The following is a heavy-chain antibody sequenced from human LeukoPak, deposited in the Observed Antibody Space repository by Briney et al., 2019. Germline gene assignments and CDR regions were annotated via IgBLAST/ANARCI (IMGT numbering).Heavy chain of an antibody. J-gene: IGHJ4*02. V-gene: IGHV4-31*03. CDR1: GGSISSGDSY. CDR2: TYYRGST. Sequence: SETLSLTCTVSGGSISSGDSYWSWIRQHPGKGLDWIGYTYYRGSTYYNPSLESRVTISVDTSRNQFSLKLRSVTAADTAIYYCARSTSNVETALVTEDWGQGTLVTVSS. D-gene: IGHD5-18*01. CDR3: ARSTSNVETALVTED.